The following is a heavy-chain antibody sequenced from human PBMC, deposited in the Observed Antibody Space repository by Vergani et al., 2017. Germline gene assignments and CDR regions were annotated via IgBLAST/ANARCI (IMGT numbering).Heavy chain of an antibody. CDR2: INHSGST. V-gene: IGHV4-34*01. Sequence: QVQLQQLGAGLLKPSETLSLTCAVYGGSFSGYYWSWIRQPPGKGLEWIGEINHSGSTNYNPSLKSRVTISVDTSKNQFSLKLSSVTAADTAVYYCAIVTTPYYYYGMDVWGQGTTVTVSS. D-gene: IGHD2-15*01. CDR1: GGSFSGYY. CDR3: AIVTTPYYYYGMDV. J-gene: IGHJ6*02.